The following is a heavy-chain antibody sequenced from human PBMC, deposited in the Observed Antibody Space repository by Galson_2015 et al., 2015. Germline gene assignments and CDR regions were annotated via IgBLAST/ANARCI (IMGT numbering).Heavy chain of an antibody. CDR3: ARALTNFGVVIQYNYYMDV. V-gene: IGHV3-30*08. CDR2: ISYDGSDK. J-gene: IGHJ6*03. Sequence: SLRLSCAASAFTFSSYAMHWVRQAPGKGLEWVAVISYDGSDKYYADSVKGRFTISRDNSKNTLYLQMNSLRTEDTAVYYCARALTNFGVVIQYNYYMDVWGKGTTVIVSS. D-gene: IGHD3-3*01. CDR1: AFTFSSYA.